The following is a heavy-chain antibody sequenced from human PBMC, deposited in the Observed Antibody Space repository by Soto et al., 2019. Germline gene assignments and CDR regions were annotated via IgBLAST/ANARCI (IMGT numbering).Heavy chain of an antibody. Sequence: SETLSLTCAVYGGSISGSYWSWIRQPPGKGLEWIGEINHSGSAKYNPSLKSRVTISVDTSKNQFSLKLSSVTAADTAVYYCARDIITDTTWYAYWGQGTRVTAPQ. D-gene: IGHD1-20*01. J-gene: IGHJ4*02. CDR2: INHSGSA. CDR1: GGSISGSY. CDR3: ARDIITDTTWYAY. V-gene: IGHV4-34*01.